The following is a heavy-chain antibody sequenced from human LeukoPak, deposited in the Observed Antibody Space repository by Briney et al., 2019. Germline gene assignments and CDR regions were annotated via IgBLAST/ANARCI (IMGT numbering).Heavy chain of an antibody. CDR1: RGTFSSYT. CDR2: IIPILGIA. V-gene: IGHV1-69*02. Sequence: GSSVKVSCKASRGTFSSYTISWVRQAPGQGLEWMGRIIPILGIANYAQKFQGRVTITADKSTSTAYMELSSLRSEDTAVYYCARGTGLDGDYGYYFDYWGQGTLVTVSS. CDR3: ARGTGLDGDYGYYFDY. J-gene: IGHJ4*02. D-gene: IGHD4-17*01.